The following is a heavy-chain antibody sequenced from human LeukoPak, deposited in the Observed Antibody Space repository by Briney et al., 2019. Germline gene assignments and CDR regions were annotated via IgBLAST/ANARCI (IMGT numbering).Heavy chain of an antibody. CDR3: ARGGRLYDFWSGRHWFDP. J-gene: IGHJ5*02. CDR2: INRSGST. Sequence: SETLSLTCAVYGGSFSGYYWSWIRQPPGKGLEWIGEINRSGSTNYNPSLKSRVTISVDTSKNQFSLKLSSVTAADTAVYYCARGGRLYDFWSGRHWFDPWGQGTLVTVSS. V-gene: IGHV4-34*01. D-gene: IGHD3-3*01. CDR1: GGSFSGYY.